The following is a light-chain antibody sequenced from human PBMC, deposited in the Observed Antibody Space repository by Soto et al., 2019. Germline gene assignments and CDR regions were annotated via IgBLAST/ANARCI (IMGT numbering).Light chain of an antibody. CDR1: QSSNNY. J-gene: IGKJ5*01. V-gene: IGKV1-39*01. Sequence: DIQMTQSPASLSVSVGDRVTITCRASQSSNNYLNWYLQSPGQAPKLMIRSASTLQRGVPSRFSGSGSRTEFTLTIADLQPDDFGTYYCQQSLTMPITFGHGPRLDIK. CDR2: SAS. CDR3: QQSLTMPIT.